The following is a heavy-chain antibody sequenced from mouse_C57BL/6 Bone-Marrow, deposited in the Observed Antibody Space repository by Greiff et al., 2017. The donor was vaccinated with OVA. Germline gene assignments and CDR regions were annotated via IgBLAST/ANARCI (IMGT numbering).Heavy chain of an antibody. CDR3: ARDGSPAMDY. J-gene: IGHJ4*01. Sequence: VQLQESGAELARPGASVKLSCKASGYTFTSYGISWVKQRTGQGLEWIGEIYPRSGNTYYNEKFKGKATLTADKSSSTAYMELRSLTSEDSAVYFCARDGSPAMDYWGQGTSVTVSS. V-gene: IGHV1-81*01. CDR2: IYPRSGNT. CDR1: GYTFTSYG. D-gene: IGHD1-1*01.